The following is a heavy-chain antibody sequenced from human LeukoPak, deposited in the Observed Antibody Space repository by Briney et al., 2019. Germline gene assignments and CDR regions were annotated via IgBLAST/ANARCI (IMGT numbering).Heavy chain of an antibody. V-gene: IGHV4-39*01. CDR1: GGSIRSSSYY. CDR2: IYYSGNT. D-gene: IGHD1-26*01. CDR3: ARHTKVGSKPDAFDI. Sequence: SETLSLTCIVSGGSIRSSSYYWGWIRQPPGKGLEWIGSIYYSGNTYYNPSLKSRVTISVDTSKNGFSLKLSSVTAADTAVYYCARHTKVGSKPDAFDIWGQGTMVTVSS. J-gene: IGHJ3*02.